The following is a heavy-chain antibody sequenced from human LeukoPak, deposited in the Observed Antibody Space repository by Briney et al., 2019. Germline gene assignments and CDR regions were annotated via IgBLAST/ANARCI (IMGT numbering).Heavy chain of an antibody. V-gene: IGHV4-31*03. J-gene: IGHJ3*02. CDR2: IYYSGST. Sequence: SETLSLTCTVSGGSISSGGYYWSWIRQHPGKGLGWIGYIYYSGSTYYNPSLKSRVTISVDTSKNQFSLKLSSVTAADTAVYYCARASYYYDSSGYLRDAFAIWGQGTMVTVSS. CDR3: ARASYYYDSSGYLRDAFAI. CDR1: GGSISSGGYY. D-gene: IGHD3-22*01.